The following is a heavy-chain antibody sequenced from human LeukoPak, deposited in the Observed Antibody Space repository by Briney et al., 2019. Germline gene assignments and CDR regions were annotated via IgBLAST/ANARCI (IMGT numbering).Heavy chain of an antibody. CDR3: ARATQRWLHSDAFDI. Sequence: GGSLRLSCAASGFTFSDYYMSWIRQAPGKGLEWVSYISSSGSTIYYADSVEGRFTISRDNAKNSLYLQMNSLRAEDTAVYYCARATQRWLHSDAFDIWGQGTMVTVSS. V-gene: IGHV3-11*01. J-gene: IGHJ3*02. D-gene: IGHD5-12*01. CDR2: ISSSGSTI. CDR1: GFTFSDYY.